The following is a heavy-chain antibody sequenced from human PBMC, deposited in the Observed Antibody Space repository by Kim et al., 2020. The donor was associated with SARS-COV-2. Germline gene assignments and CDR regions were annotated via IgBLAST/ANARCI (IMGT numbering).Heavy chain of an antibody. Sequence: GGSLRLSCAASGFTFSSYWMSWVRQAPGKGLEWVANIKQDGSEKYYVDSVKGRFTISRDNAKNSLYLQMNSLRAEDTAVYYCASQGGQLLWFGELNMYYFDYWGQGTLVTVSS. CDR3: ASQGGQLLWFGELNMYYFDY. V-gene: IGHV3-7*03. CDR1: GFTFSSYW. D-gene: IGHD3-10*01. J-gene: IGHJ4*02. CDR2: IKQDGSEK.